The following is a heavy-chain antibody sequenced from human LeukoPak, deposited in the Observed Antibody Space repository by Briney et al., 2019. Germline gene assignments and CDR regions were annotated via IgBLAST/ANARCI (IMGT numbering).Heavy chain of an antibody. CDR1: GFTFDNFA. J-gene: IGHJ4*02. Sequence: PGGSLRLSCAPSGFTFDNFAMTWVRQAPGKGLEWVSEIPGSGGSTYYADSVKGRFTISRDNSKNTLYLQMNSLRAEDTARYCCTWGLFKFEYGGQGTVVTVSS. D-gene: IGHD3-16*01. V-gene: IGHV3-23*01. CDR3: TWGLFKFEY. CDR2: IPGSGGST.